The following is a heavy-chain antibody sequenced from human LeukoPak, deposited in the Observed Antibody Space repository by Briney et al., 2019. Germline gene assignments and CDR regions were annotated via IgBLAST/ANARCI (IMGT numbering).Heavy chain of an antibody. V-gene: IGHV1-2*02. J-gene: IGHJ4*02. CDR2: INPNSGGT. D-gene: IGHD3-22*01. CDR1: GYTFTGYY. CDR3: ARDGGYYYDSSGYYYVDY. Sequence: ASVKVSCKASGYTFTGYYMHWVRQAPGQGLEWMGWINPNSGGTNYAQKFQGRVTMTRDTSISTAYMELSRLRSDDTAVYYCARDGGYYYDSSGYYYVDYWGQGTTVTVSS.